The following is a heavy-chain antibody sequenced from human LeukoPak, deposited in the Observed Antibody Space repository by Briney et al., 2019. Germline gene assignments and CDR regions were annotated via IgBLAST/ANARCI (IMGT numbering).Heavy chain of an antibody. D-gene: IGHD5-12*01. CDR1: GYTFTGYY. Sequence: ASVKVSRKASGYTFTGYYMHWVRQAPGQGLEWMGWINPNSGGTNYAQKFQGRVTMTRDTSISTAYMELSRLRSDDTAVYYCARGGYSGYDSRYGWFDPWGQGTLVTVSS. CDR3: ARGGYSGYDSRYGWFDP. J-gene: IGHJ5*02. CDR2: INPNSGGT. V-gene: IGHV1-2*02.